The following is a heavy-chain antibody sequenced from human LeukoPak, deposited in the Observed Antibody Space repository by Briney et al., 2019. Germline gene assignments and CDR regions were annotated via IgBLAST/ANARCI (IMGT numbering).Heavy chain of an antibody. V-gene: IGHV4-59*01. CDR2: IYYSGST. CDR1: GDSINTYS. CDR3: AVVTSHPRYFDH. D-gene: IGHD2-21*02. Sequence: PSETLSLTCTVSGDSINTYSWSWARQPPGKGLEWIGYIYYSGSTNYNPSLKSRVTISVDTSKNQFSLKLSSVTAADTAIYYCAVVTSHPRYFDHWGQGTLITVSS. J-gene: IGHJ4*02.